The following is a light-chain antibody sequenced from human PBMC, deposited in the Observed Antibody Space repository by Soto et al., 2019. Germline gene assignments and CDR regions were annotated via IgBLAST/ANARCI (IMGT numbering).Light chain of an antibody. CDR2: WAS. J-gene: IGKJ4*01. Sequence: DIVMTQSPDSLTVSLGERATINCKSSQSVLYSSNNKNYLAWYQQKPGQPPKLLIYWASTRESGVPDRFSGSGSGTDFTLTISSLQAEDVAVYHCQQYDSTPLTFGGGTKVEIK. CDR1: QSVLYSSNNKNY. V-gene: IGKV4-1*01. CDR3: QQYDSTPLT.